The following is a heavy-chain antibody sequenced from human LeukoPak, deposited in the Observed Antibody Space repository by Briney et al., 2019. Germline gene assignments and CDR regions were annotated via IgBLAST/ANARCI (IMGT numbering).Heavy chain of an antibody. CDR3: ARAGWIITSGIDY. D-gene: IGHD3-10*01. Sequence: SETLSLTCGVSGYSVSRGYYWAWIRQPPGKGLEWIGTIYHTGSTYYTPSLGSRVTISVDTSKNEFSLNLNSVTAADTAVYYCARAGWIITSGIDYWGQGALVTVSS. CDR1: GYSVSRGYY. V-gene: IGHV4-38-2*01. J-gene: IGHJ4*02. CDR2: IYHTGST.